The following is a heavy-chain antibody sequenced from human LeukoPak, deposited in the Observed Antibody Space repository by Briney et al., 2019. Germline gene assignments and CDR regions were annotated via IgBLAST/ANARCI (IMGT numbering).Heavy chain of an antibody. CDR2: ISSNGGST. J-gene: IGHJ5*02. D-gene: IGHD3-22*01. CDR3: APSPYYYESSGYSA. CDR1: GFTFSSYA. Sequence: GGSLRLSCSASGFTFSSYAMHWVRQAPGKGLEYVSAISSNGGSTYYADSVKGRFTISRDSSKNTLYLQMSSLRAEDTAVYYCAPSPYYYESSGYSAWGQGTLVTVSS. V-gene: IGHV3-64D*06.